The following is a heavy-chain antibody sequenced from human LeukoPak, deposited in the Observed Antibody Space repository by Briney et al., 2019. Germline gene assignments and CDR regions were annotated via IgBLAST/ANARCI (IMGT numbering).Heavy chain of an antibody. CDR2: IYYSGST. V-gene: IGHV4-39*01. Sequence: SETLSLTCTVSGGSISSSSYYWGWIRQPPGKGLEWIGSIYYSGSTYYNPSLKSRVTISVDTSKNQFSLKLSSVTAADTAVYYCARSDYHNSGSHTVFDAFDIWGQGTRVTVSS. CDR3: ARSDYHNSGSHTVFDAFDI. J-gene: IGHJ3*02. CDR1: GGSISSSSYY. D-gene: IGHD3-10*01.